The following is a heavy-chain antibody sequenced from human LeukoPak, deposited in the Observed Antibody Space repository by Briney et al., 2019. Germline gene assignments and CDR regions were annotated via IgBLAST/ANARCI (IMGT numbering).Heavy chain of an antibody. Sequence: GGSLRLSCAASGFTFSSYSMNWVRQAPGEGLEWVSSISSSSSYIYYADSVKGRFTISRDNAKNSLYLQMNSLRAEDMAVYYCARDRWLVQEWDYWGQGTLVTVSS. CDR3: ARDRWLVQEWDY. CDR2: ISSSSSYI. V-gene: IGHV3-21*01. D-gene: IGHD6-19*01. J-gene: IGHJ4*02. CDR1: GFTFSSYS.